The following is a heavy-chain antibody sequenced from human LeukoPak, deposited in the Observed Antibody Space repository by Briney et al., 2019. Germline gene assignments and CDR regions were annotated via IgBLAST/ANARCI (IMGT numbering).Heavy chain of an antibody. Sequence: SETLSLTCAVYGGSFSGCYWSWIRQPPGKGLEWIGEINHSGSTNYNPSLKSRVTISVDTSKNQFSLKLSSVTAADTAVYYCARGVRGYSGYGGTLGGYWGQGTLVTVSS. J-gene: IGHJ4*02. CDR3: ARGVRGYSGYGGTLGGY. CDR1: GGSFSGCY. V-gene: IGHV4-34*01. CDR2: INHSGST. D-gene: IGHD5-12*01.